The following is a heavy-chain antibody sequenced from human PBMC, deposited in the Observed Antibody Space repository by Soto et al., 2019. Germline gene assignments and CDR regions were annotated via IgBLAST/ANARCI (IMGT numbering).Heavy chain of an antibody. J-gene: IGHJ6*03. D-gene: IGHD1-20*01. CDR2: IYYSGST. CDR3: ARVPSLTGTTDYYYYYMDV. V-gene: IGHV4-59*01. Sequence: PSETLSLTCTVSGGSISSYYWSWIRQPPGQGLEWIGYIYYSGSTNYNPSLKSRVTISVDTSKNQFSLKLSSVTAADTAVYYCARVPSLTGTTDYYYYYMDVWGKGTTVTVS. CDR1: GGSISSYY.